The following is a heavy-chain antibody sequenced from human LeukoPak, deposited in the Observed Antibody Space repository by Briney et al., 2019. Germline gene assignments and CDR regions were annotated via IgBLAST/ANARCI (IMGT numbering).Heavy chain of an antibody. J-gene: IGHJ4*02. CDR3: ARETPRRGETRDGYR. D-gene: IGHD5-24*01. Sequence: GESLRLSCAASGFTFKKYWMNWVRQVPGKGLECLGNIKEDGSETYYADSVKGRFTISRDNPKNLLFLQINSLRVEDTAVYYCARETPRRGETRDGYRWGQGTLVTVSS. CDR2: IKEDGSET. CDR1: GFTFKKYW. V-gene: IGHV3-7*01.